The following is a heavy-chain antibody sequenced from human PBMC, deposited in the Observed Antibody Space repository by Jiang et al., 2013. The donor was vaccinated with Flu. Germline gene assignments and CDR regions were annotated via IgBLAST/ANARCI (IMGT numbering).Heavy chain of an antibody. CDR2: IDWDDDE. Sequence: KPTQTLTLTCTFSGFSLSTSGMCVSWIRQPPGKALEWLALIDWDDDEYYSTSLKTRLTISKDTSKNQVVLTMTNMDPVDTATYYCARMNYYDSSGYYGFDYWGQGTLVTVSS. CDR1: GFSLSTSGMC. V-gene: IGHV2-70*01. J-gene: IGHJ4*02. CDR3: ARMNYYDSSGYYGFDY. D-gene: IGHD3-22*01.